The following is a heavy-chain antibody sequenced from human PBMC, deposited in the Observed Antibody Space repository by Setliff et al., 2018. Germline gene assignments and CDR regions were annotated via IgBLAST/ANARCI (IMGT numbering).Heavy chain of an antibody. CDR2: ISTSGSTI. CDR3: VREGVDSRSSTDYRYYMDV. J-gene: IGHJ6*03. Sequence: GSLRLSCAASGFTFSNYGMTWVRQAPGKGLEWISYISTSGSTIYYADSVKGRFAVSRDNTNNSMYLQMNSLGTDDTAVYYCVREGVDSRSSTDYRYYMDVWGKGTTVTVSS. V-gene: IGHV3-48*04. CDR1: GFTFSNYG. D-gene: IGHD3-22*01.